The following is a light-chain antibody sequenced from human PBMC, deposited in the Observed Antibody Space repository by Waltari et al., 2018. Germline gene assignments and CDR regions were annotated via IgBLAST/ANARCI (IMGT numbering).Light chain of an antibody. Sequence: QLVLTQSPSASASLGASVTLTCTLRSGHSSTTIPWLQQRPGRGPRYLMKVNSDGSHSKGDDIPDRFSGSSSGAERYLTISSLQSEDEADYYCETGGHGTWVFGGGTKLTVL. J-gene: IGLJ3*02. V-gene: IGLV4-69*01. CDR2: VNSDGSH. CDR3: ETGGHGTWV. CDR1: SGHSSTT.